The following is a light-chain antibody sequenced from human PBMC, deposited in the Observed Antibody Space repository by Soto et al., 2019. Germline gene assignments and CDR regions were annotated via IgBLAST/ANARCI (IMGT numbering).Light chain of an antibody. V-gene: IGKV1-39*01. CDR2: AAS. J-gene: IGKJ2*04. CDR3: QQSYTTPCS. Sequence: DIQMTQSPSSLSASVGDRVTITCRASQNIINYLNWYQQKPGKALNLLIYAASILQSGVPSWFSGSGSGTDFTLTISSLQTEDFGTYWCQQSYTTPCSFGQGTNLEIK. CDR1: QNIINY.